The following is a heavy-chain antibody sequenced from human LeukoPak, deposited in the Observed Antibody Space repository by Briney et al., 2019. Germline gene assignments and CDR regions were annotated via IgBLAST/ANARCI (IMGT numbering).Heavy chain of an antibody. CDR2: IYYSGST. CDR1: GGSLSSGGYY. CDR3: ARVEIYYDSSGYYGNYYFDY. J-gene: IGHJ4*02. D-gene: IGHD3-22*01. Sequence: SETLSLTCTVSGGSLSSGGYYWSWIRQHPGKGLEWLGYIYYSGSTYYNPFLKSRVTISVDTSKNQFSLKLSSVTAADTAVYYCARVEIYYDSSGYYGNYYFDYWGQGTLVTGSS. V-gene: IGHV4-31*03.